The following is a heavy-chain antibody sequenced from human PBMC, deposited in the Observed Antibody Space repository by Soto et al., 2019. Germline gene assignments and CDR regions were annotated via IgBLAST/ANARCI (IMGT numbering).Heavy chain of an antibody. D-gene: IGHD3-10*01. J-gene: IGHJ4*02. CDR2: IWYDGSNK. Sequence: GGSLRLSCAASGFTFSSYGMHWVRQAPGKGLEWVAVIWYDGSNKYYADSVKGRFTISRDNSKNTLYLQMNSLRAEDTAVYYCARDGYRYGSGSYYGGLDEEYYFDYWGQGTLVTVSS. CDR1: GFTFSSYG. CDR3: ARDGYRYGSGSYYGGLDEEYYFDY. V-gene: IGHV3-33*01.